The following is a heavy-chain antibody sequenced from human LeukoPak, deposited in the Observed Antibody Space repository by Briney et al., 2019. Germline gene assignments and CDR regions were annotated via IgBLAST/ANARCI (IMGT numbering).Heavy chain of an antibody. V-gene: IGHV3-7*05. D-gene: IGHD1-1*01. Sequence: GESLRLSCAASGFTFRDSAMSWVRQAPGKGLQWVANRKQDGSEKYYVDSVKGRFTISRDNAKNSLYLQMNSLRAEDTAVYYCTRDRSGQDWGQGTLVTVSS. CDR2: RKQDGSEK. CDR3: TRDRSGQD. CDR1: GFTFRDSA. J-gene: IGHJ4*02.